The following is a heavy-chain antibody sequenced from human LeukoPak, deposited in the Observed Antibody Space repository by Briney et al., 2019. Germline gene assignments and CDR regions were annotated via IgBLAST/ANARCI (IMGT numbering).Heavy chain of an antibody. CDR2: IYPGDSET. CDR1: GYSFTSYW. Sequence: GESLKISCKGSGYSFTSYWIGWLRQMPGKGLEWMGIIYPGDSETRYSPSFQGQVTISVDKSIGTAYLQWSSLRASDTAMYYCARHTRRQPFDFWGQGTLVTVSS. V-gene: IGHV5-51*01. D-gene: IGHD2-15*01. CDR3: ARHTRRQPFDF. J-gene: IGHJ4*02.